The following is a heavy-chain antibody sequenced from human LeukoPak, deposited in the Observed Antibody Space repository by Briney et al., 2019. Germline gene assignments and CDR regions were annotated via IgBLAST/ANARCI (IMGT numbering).Heavy chain of an antibody. CDR1: GGTFSSYA. V-gene: IGHV1-69*01. CDR3: ARDAVAGTYNWFDP. CDR2: IIPIFGTA. Sequence: ASVKVSCKASGGTFSSYAISWVRQAPGQGLEWMGGIIPIFGTASYAQKFQGRVTITADESTSTAYMELSSLRSEDTAVYYCARDAVAGTYNWFDPWGQGTLVTVS. D-gene: IGHD6-19*01. J-gene: IGHJ5*02.